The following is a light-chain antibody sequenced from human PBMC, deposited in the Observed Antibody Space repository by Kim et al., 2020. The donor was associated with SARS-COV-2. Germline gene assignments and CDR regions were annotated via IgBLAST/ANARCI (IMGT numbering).Light chain of an antibody. V-gene: IGKV3-15*01. CDR3: QQYNNWPYT. CDR1: QSVSSN. Sequence: EIVMTPSPATLSVSPGERATLSCRASQSVSSNLAWYQQKPGQAPRLLIYGASTRATGIPARFSGSGSGTEFTLTVSSLQSEDFAVYYCQQYNNWPYTFGQVTKLEI. CDR2: GAS. J-gene: IGKJ2*01.